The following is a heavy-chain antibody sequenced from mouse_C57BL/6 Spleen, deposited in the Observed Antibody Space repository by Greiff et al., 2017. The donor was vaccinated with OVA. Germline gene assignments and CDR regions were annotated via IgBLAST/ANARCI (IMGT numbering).Heavy chain of an antibody. Sequence: VKLVESGPGLVQPSQSLSITCTVSGFSLTSYGVHWVRQSPGKGLEWLGVIWRGGSTDYNAAFMSRLSITEDNSKSQVFFKMNSLQADDTAIYYCASASERAMDYWGQGTSVTVSS. CDR3: ASASERAMDY. CDR2: IWRGGST. V-gene: IGHV2-5*01. CDR1: GFSLTSYG. J-gene: IGHJ4*01. D-gene: IGHD6-1*01.